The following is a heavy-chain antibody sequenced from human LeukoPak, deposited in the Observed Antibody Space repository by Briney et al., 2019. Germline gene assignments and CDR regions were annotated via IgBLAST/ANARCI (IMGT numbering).Heavy chain of an antibody. CDR2: IIPIFGTA. D-gene: IGHD3-16*01. V-gene: IGHV1-69*06. Sequence: GSSVKVSCKASGGTFSSYAISWVRQAPGQGLEWMGGIIPIFGTANYAQKFQGRVTITADKSTSTAYMELSSLRSEDTAVYYCASGRVSLRQIRAEGWFDPWGQGTLVTVSS. CDR1: GGTFSSYA. J-gene: IGHJ5*02. CDR3: ASGRVSLRQIRAEGWFDP.